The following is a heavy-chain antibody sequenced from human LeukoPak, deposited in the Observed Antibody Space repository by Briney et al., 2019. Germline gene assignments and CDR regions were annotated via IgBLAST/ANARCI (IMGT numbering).Heavy chain of an antibody. D-gene: IGHD3-16*01. CDR2: IKEDGSEK. V-gene: IGHV3-7*01. CDR1: GFTFRNYW. CDR3: VRDYVWESHRQFDY. J-gene: IGHJ4*02. Sequence: SGGSLRLSCAASGFTFRNYWMSWVRQAPGKGLEWVANIKEDGSEKKYVDSVKGRFTVSRDNVKNALFMQMNSLKVEDTAVYYCVRDYVWESHRQFDYWGQGTMVTISS.